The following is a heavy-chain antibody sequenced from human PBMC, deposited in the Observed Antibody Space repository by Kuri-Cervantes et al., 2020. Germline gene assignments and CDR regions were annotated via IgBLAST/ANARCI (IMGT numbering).Heavy chain of an antibody. CDR3: ARGWRGRSTSVTHYTRYFDL. CDR2: INHSGST. V-gene: IGHV4-34*01. CDR1: GGSFSGYY. J-gene: IGHJ2*01. D-gene: IGHD4-17*01. Sequence: GSLRLSCAVYGGSFSGYYWSWIRQPPGKGLEWIGEINHSGSTNYNPSLKSRVTISVDTSKNQVSLRLTSVTAADTAVYYCARGWRGRSTSVTHYTRYFDLWGRGTLVTVSS.